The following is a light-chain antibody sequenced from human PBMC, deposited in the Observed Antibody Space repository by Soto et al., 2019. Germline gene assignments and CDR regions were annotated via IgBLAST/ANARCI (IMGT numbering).Light chain of an antibody. V-gene: IGLV2-11*01. J-gene: IGLJ2*01. CDR3: CSYAGSYTVL. CDR2: DVS. Sequence: QSVLTQPRSVSGSPGQSVTISCTGTSSDVGAYNYVSWYQQHPGKAPKLMISDVSKRPSGVPDRFSGSKSGNTASLTISGLQAEDEAAYYCCSYAGSYTVLFGGGTKLTVL. CDR1: SSDVGAYNY.